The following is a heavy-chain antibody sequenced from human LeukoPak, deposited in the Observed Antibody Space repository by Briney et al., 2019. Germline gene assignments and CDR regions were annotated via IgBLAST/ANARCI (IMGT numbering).Heavy chain of an antibody. CDR3: AKDLSSAITSALVLDV. J-gene: IGHJ6*02. Sequence: GRSLRLSCAASGFTFDDYAMHWVRQAPGKGLEWVSGISWNSGSIGYADSLKGRFTISRDNAKNSLYLQMNSLRAEDTALYYCAKDLSSAITSALVLDVWGQGTTV. D-gene: IGHD3-22*01. CDR1: GFTFDDYA. V-gene: IGHV3-9*01. CDR2: ISWNSGSI.